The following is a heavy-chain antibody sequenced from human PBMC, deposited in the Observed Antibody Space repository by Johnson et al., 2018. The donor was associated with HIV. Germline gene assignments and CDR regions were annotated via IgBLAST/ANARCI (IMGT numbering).Heavy chain of an antibody. CDR1: GFTFSSYG. Sequence: VQLVESGGGVVQPGGSLRLSCAASGFTFSSYGMHWVRQAPGQGLEWVSGISWNSGSIGYADSVKGRFTISRDNAKNSLYLQMNSLRAEDTAVYYCTKTLGYDSSGYHDGFDIWGQGTLVTVSS. D-gene: IGHD3-22*01. V-gene: IGHV3-9*01. J-gene: IGHJ3*02. CDR3: TKTLGYDSSGYHDGFDI. CDR2: ISWNSGSI.